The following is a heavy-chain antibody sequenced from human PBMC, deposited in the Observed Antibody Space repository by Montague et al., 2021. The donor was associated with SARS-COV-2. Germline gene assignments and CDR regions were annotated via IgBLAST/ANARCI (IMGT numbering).Heavy chain of an antibody. J-gene: IGHJ4*02. Sequence: TLSLTCAVSGGSISSGGYSWSWIRQPPGKGLEWIGYIYHSGSTYYNPSLKSRVTISVDRSKNQFSLKLNSVTAADTAVYYCARGGSGWRRDFFDYWGQGTLVTVSS. CDR3: ARGGSGWRRDFFDY. V-gene: IGHV4-30-2*01. D-gene: IGHD6-19*01. CDR2: IYHSGST. CDR1: GGSISSGGYS.